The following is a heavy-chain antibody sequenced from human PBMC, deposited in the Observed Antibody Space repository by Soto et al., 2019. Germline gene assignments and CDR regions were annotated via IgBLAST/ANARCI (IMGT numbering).Heavy chain of an antibody. CDR2: IKSKTDGGKT. D-gene: IGHD3-10*01. CDR1: GFTFSNAW. V-gene: IGHV3-15*01. Sequence: GGSLRLSCAASGFTFSNAWMSWVRQAPGKGLEWVGRIKSKTDGGKTDYAGPVKGRFTISKEDSKNTLYLQMNSLKTEDTAVYYCTTAMVRVFDYWGQGTLVTVSS. J-gene: IGHJ4*02. CDR3: TTAMVRVFDY.